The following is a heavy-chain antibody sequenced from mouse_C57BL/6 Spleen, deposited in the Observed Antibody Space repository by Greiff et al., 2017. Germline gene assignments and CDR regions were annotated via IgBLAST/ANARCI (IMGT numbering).Heavy chain of an antibody. J-gene: IGHJ4*01. CDR2: IYPGSGST. CDR3: ARGNYGYPYAMDY. Sequence: QVQLQQPGAELVKPGASVKMSCKASGYTFTSYWITWVKQRPGQGLEWIGDIYPGSGSTNYNEKFKSKATLTVDTASSTAYMQLSSLTSEDSAVXYGARGNYGYPYAMDYWGQGTSVTVSS. CDR1: GYTFTSYW. V-gene: IGHV1-55*01. D-gene: IGHD2-2*01.